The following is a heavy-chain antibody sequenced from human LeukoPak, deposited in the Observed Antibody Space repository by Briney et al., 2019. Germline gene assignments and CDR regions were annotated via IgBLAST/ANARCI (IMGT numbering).Heavy chain of an antibody. CDR2: ISSGGSTI. J-gene: IGHJ3*02. D-gene: IGHD1-14*01. V-gene: IGHV3-48*03. CDR3: TRDLDLYNDAFDI. CDR1: GFTFSSYE. Sequence: GGSLRLSCAASGFTFSSYEMNWVRQAPGKGLEWVSYISSGGSTIYYADSVKGRFTISRDNAKNSLYLQMNSLRAEDTAMYYCTRDLDLYNDAFDIWGQGTRVIVSS.